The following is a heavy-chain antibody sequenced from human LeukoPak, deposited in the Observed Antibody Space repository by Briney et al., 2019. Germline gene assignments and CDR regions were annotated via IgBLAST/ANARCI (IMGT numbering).Heavy chain of an antibody. V-gene: IGHV3-30*04. D-gene: IGHD6-13*01. J-gene: IGHJ4*02. CDR3: AREGSSSWYVDY. Sequence: GGSLRLSCAASGFTFSSYAMHWVRQAPGKGLEWVAVISYDGSNKYYADSVKGRFTISRDNSKNTLYLQMNSLRAEDTAVYYCAREGSSSWYVDYWGQGTLVTVSS. CDR1: GFTFSSYA. CDR2: ISYDGSNK.